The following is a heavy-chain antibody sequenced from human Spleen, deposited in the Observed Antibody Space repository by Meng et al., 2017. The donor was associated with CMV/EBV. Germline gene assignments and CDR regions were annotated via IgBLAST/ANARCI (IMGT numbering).Heavy chain of an antibody. CDR1: GFTFTSSA. CDR2: IVVGSGNT. Sequence: SVKVSCKASGFTFTSSAVQWVRQARGQRLEWIGWIVVGSGNTNYAQKFQERVTITRDMPTSTAYMELSSLRSEDTAVYYCAAEGIYGPDGPHTVVYWGQGTLVTVSS. CDR3: AAEGIYGPDGPHTVVY. J-gene: IGHJ4*02. D-gene: IGHD1-14*01. V-gene: IGHV1-58*01.